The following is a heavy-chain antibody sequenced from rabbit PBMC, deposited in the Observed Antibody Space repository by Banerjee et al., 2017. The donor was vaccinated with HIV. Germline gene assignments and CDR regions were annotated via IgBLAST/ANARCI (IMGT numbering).Heavy chain of an antibody. CDR3: ARDLAGVIGWNFNL. CDR1: GFSFSNGYV. CDR2: IYAGSGGST. V-gene: IGHV1S45*01. J-gene: IGHJ4*01. Sequence: QQQLEESGGDLVKPEGSLTLTCTASGFSFSNGYVMCWVRQAPGKGLEWIACIYAGSGGSTWYANWAKGRFTISKTSSTTVTLQMTSLTAADTATYFCARDLAGVIGWNFNLWGPGTLVTVS. D-gene: IGHD4-1*01.